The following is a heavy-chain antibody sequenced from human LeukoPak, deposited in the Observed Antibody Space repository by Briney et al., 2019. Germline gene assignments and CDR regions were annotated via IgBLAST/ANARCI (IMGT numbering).Heavy chain of an antibody. CDR3: ARQLSGVPPELDY. V-gene: IGHV5-51*01. J-gene: IGHJ4*02. CDR2: IYPGDADT. D-gene: IGHD2-2*01. CDR1: GYSFTGFR. Sequence: GESLKIPGKGLGYSFTGFRIGWLPQIPGRGLGGMGIIYPGDADTRYSPSLQAQVTIPDDKSISPAYLQWSSLKASDTATYYCARQLSGVPPELDYWGQGTLVTVSS.